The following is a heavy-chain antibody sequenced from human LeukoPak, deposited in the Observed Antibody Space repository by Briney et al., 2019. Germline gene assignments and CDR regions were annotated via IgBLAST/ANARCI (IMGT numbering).Heavy chain of an antibody. CDR2: IYYSGST. Sequence: SETLSLTCTVSGGSISSYYWSWIRQPPGKGLEWIGYIYYSGSTNYNPSLKSRVTISVDTSKNQFSLKLSSVTAADTAVYYCARVWFGERYYHYYYYMDVWGKGTTVTVSS. CDR1: GGSISSYY. D-gene: IGHD3-10*01. V-gene: IGHV4-59*08. J-gene: IGHJ6*03. CDR3: ARVWFGERYYHYYYYMDV.